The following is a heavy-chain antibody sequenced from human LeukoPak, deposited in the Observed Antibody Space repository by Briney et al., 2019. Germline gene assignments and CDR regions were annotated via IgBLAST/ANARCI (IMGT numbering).Heavy chain of an antibody. CDR1: GFTFSSYS. V-gene: IGHV3-21*01. CDR3: ARDGIVVVPAAIGYYYYGMDV. CDR2: ISSSSSYI. J-gene: IGHJ6*02. Sequence: GGSLRLSCAASGFTFSSYSMNWVRQAPGKGLEWVSSISSSSSYIYYADSVKGRFTISRDNAKNSLYLQMNSLRAEDTAVYYCARDGIVVVPAAIGYYYYGMDVWGQGTTVTVSS. D-gene: IGHD2-2*01.